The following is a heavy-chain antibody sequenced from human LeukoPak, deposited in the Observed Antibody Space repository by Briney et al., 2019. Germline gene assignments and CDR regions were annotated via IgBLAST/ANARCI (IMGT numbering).Heavy chain of an antibody. CDR3: ARQNDFRLDY. Sequence: GESLKISCKGSGYPFSSYWIGWVRQMPGKGLEGMGIIYPGDSDTRYSPSLQGQVTISVDTSIGTAYLQWSSLKALDTAIYYCARQNDFRLDYWGQGTLVTVSS. CDR2: IYPGDSDT. CDR1: GYPFSSYW. D-gene: IGHD3-3*01. V-gene: IGHV5-51*01. J-gene: IGHJ4*02.